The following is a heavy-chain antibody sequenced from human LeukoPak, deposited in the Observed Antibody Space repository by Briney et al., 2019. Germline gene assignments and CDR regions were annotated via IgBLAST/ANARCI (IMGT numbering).Heavy chain of an antibody. CDR1: GFTFISYG. D-gene: IGHD3-22*01. V-gene: IGHV1-18*01. CDR2: IGGYDGDR. CDR3: ARDLWSVYDTGGYYRDFDY. J-gene: IGHJ4*02. Sequence: ASVKVSCKASGFTFISYGFSWVRQAPRQGLEWVGWIGGYDGDRHYGENFQGRVTITTDTSTSTVYMEMRSLRSDDTAVYYCARDLWSVYDTGGYYRDFDYWGQGTLVTVSS.